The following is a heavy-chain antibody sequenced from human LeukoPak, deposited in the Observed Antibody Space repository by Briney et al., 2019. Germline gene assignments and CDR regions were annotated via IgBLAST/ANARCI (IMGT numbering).Heavy chain of an antibody. CDR2: INPSGGST. Sequence: RASVKVSCKASGYTFTSYYMHWVRQAPGQGLEWMGIINPSGGSTSYAQKFQGRVTMTRDTSTSTVYMELSSLRSEDTAVYYCARPVDTAMVTLYFDYWGQGTLVTVSS. CDR1: GYTFTSYY. J-gene: IGHJ4*02. V-gene: IGHV1-46*01. D-gene: IGHD5-18*01. CDR3: ARPVDTAMVTLYFDY.